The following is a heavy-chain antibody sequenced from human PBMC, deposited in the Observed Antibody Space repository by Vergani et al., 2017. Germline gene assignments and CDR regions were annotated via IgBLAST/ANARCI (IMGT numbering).Heavy chain of an antibody. D-gene: IGHD6-19*01. V-gene: IGHV4-34*01. CDR2: INHSGST. CDR1: GGSFSGYY. J-gene: IGHJ4*02. Sequence: QVQLQQWGAGLLKPSETLSLTCAVYGGSFSGYYWSWIRQPPGKGLEWIGEINHSGSTNYNPSLKSRVTISVDTSKNQFSLKLSSVTAADTAVYYCASDGQWAFDYWGRGTLVTGSS. CDR3: ASDGQWAFDY.